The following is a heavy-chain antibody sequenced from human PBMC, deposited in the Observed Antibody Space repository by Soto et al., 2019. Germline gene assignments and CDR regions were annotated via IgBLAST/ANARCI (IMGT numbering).Heavy chain of an antibody. CDR3: AKDEGVGGTLGLFDY. D-gene: IGHD1-26*01. Sequence: QVQLVESGGGAVQPGESLRLSCVASGFDFTYYAMHWVRQAPGKGLESVAVMSSDGSKIHHTDSVKGRFTISRDNSKNTLYLQMNSVRKEDTAVYFCAKDEGVGGTLGLFDYWGQGTRVSVSS. CDR1: GFDFTYYA. J-gene: IGHJ4*02. V-gene: IGHV3-30*18. CDR2: MSSDGSKI.